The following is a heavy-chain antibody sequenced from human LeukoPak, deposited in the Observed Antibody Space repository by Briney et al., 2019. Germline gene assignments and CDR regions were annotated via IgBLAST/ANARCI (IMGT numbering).Heavy chain of an antibody. CDR1: GGSISSYY. D-gene: IGHD2-2*01. J-gene: IGHJ4*02. CDR2: IYYSGST. Sequence: SETLSLTCTVSGGSISSYYWSWIRQPPGKGLEWIGYIYYSGSTNYNPSLKSRVTISVDTSKDQFSLKLSSVTAADTAVYYCARVAGGYCSSTSCPPKGFDYWGQGTLVTVSS. V-gene: IGHV4-59*01. CDR3: ARVAGGYCSSTSCPPKGFDY.